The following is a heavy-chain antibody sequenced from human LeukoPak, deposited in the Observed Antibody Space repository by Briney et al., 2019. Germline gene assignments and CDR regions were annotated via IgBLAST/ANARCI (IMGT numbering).Heavy chain of an antibody. CDR1: GFTFSGSA. V-gene: IGHV3-73*01. J-gene: IGHJ4*02. D-gene: IGHD4-23*01. CDR3: TRYYGGNPEP. Sequence: PGGSLRLSCAASGFTFSGSAMHWVRQASGKGLEWVGRIRSKANSYATAYAASVKGRFTISRDDSKNTAYLQTNSLKTEDTAVYYCTRYYGGNPEPWGQGTLVTVSS. CDR2: IRSKANSYAT.